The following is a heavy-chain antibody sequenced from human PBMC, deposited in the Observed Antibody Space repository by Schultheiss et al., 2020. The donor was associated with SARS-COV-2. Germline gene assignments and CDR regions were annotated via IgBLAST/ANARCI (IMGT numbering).Heavy chain of an antibody. V-gene: IGHV3-21*05. CDR2: ISSSSSYI. D-gene: IGHD2-8*01. CDR1: GFTFSSYS. J-gene: IGHJ6*02. Sequence: GGSLRLSCAASGFTFSSYSMNWVRQAPGKGLEWVSYISSSSSYIYYADSVKGRFTISRDNAKNSLYLQMNSLRAEDTAVYYCANAPRRDPHYYYGMDVWGQGTTVTVSS. CDR3: ANAPRRDPHYYYGMDV.